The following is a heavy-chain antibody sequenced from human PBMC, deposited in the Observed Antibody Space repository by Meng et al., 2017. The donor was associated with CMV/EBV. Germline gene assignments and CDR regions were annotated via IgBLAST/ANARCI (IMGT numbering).Heavy chain of an antibody. Sequence: GESLKISCAASGFTFSSYAMHWVRQAPGKGLEWVAVISYDGSNKYYADSVKGRFTISRDNSKNTLYLQMNSLRAEDTAVYYCARATPRIIGTTGFDPWGQGTLVTVSS. CDR3: ARATPRIIGTTGFDP. CDR2: ISYDGSNK. V-gene: IGHV3-30-3*01. CDR1: GFTFSSYA. D-gene: IGHD1-7*01. J-gene: IGHJ5*02.